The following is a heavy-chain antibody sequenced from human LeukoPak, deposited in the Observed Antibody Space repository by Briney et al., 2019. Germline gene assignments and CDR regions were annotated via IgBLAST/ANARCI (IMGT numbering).Heavy chain of an antibody. CDR3: AKCAGSYYYDSSGYYGDY. D-gene: IGHD3-22*01. V-gene: IGHV3-23*01. J-gene: IGHJ4*02. CDR2: ISVSGGST. CDR1: GFTFSSYA. Sequence: GGSLRLSCAASGFTFSSYAMSWVRQAPGKGLEWVSAISVSGGSTYSADSVKGRFTISRDNSKNTLYLQMNSLRAEDTAVYYCAKCAGSYYYDSSGYYGDYWGQGTLVTVSS.